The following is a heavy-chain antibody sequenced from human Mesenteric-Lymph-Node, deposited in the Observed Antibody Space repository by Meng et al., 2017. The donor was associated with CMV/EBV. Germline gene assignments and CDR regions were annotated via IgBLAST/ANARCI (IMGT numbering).Heavy chain of an antibody. CDR2: INGDGIVS. V-gene: IGHV3-74*01. CDR3: ASQSPLPSSAVY. J-gene: IGHJ4*02. CDR1: GFTFSDYW. D-gene: IGHD3-22*01. Sequence: GESLKISCEAAGFTFSDYWMHWVRQGPGMGPEWVSRINGDGIVSIYADSVEGRFTISRDNAKNTVYLQMNSLRAEDTAVYYCASQSPLPSSAVYWGQGTLVTVSS.